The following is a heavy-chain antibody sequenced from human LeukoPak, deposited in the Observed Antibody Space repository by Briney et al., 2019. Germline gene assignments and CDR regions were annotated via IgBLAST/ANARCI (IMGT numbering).Heavy chain of an antibody. J-gene: IGHJ4*02. V-gene: IGHV3-21*01. D-gene: IGHD3-9*01. CDR3: ARAHDILTGYPNNYFDY. CDR1: GFTFSSYS. Sequence: GGSLRLSCAASGFTFSSYSMNWVRQAPGKGLEWVSSISSSSTYIYYADSVKGRFTISRDNAKNSLYLQMNSLRAEDTAVYYCARAHDILTGYPNNYFDYWGQGTLVTVSS. CDR2: ISSSSTYI.